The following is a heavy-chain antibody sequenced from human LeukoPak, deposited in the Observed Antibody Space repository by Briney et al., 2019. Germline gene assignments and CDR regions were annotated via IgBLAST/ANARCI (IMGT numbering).Heavy chain of an antibody. CDR2: ISSSSITI. CDR3: ARETFGTGTTSSAFDI. J-gene: IGHJ3*02. Sequence: PGGSLRLSCAASGFTFSSYNMNGVRQAPGKGLEGVSYISSSSITIYYADSVKGRFTISRDNAKNSLYLQMNSLRAEGTAVYYCARETFGTGTTSSAFDIWGQGTMVTVSS. D-gene: IGHD1-7*01. V-gene: IGHV3-48*01. CDR1: GFTFSSYN.